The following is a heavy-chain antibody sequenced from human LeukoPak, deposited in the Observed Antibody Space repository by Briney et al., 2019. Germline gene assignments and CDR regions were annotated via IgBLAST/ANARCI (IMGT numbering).Heavy chain of an antibody. D-gene: IGHD5-18*01. V-gene: IGHV4-39*07. CDR2: IYYSGST. CDR3: ARDSQLWLRGFDY. CDR1: GGSISSSRDY. J-gene: IGHJ4*02. Sequence: SETLSLTCIVSGGSISSSRDYWAWIRQPPGKGLEWIANIYYSGSTYYNPSLKSRVTISIDTSKNHFSLKLSSVTAADTAVYYCARDSQLWLRGFDYWGQGTLVTVSS.